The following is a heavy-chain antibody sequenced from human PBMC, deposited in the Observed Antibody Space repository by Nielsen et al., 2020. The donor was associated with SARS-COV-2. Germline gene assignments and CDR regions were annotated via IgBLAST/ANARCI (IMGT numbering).Heavy chain of an antibody. Sequence: ASVKVSCKASGHTFTSYAMHWVRQAPGQRLEWMGWINAGNGNTKYSQKFRGRVTITRDTSASTAYMELSSLRSEDAAVYYCARRSSTREYYFDYWGQGTLVTVSS. D-gene: IGHD2-2*01. V-gene: IGHV1-3*01. CDR2: INAGNGNT. J-gene: IGHJ4*02. CDR1: GHTFTSYA. CDR3: ARRSSTREYYFDY.